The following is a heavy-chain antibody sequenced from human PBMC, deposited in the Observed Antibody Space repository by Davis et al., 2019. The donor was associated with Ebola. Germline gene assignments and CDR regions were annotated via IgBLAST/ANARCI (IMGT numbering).Heavy chain of an antibody. J-gene: IGHJ4*02. D-gene: IGHD5-24*01. CDR1: GYTFTSYG. V-gene: IGHV1-18*01. CDR3: ATGRDGYNPLSY. CDR2: ISAYNGKT. Sequence: AASVKVSCKASGYTFTSYGISWVRQAPGQGLEWMGWISAYNGKTSYAQKFQGRVTMTEDTSTDTAYMELSSLRSEDTAVYYCATGRDGYNPLSYWGQGTLVTVSS.